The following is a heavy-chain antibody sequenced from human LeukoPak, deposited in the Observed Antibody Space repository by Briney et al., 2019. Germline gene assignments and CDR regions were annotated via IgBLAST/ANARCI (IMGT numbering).Heavy chain of an antibody. J-gene: IGHJ5*02. CDR3: ARDGYDILTGYRWFDP. CDR1: GGSISSYY. D-gene: IGHD3-9*01. CDR2: IYTSGST. V-gene: IGHV4-4*07. Sequence: SETLSLTCTVSGGSISSYYWSWIRQPAGKGLEWIGRIYTSGSTSYNPSLKSRVTMSVDTSKNQFSLKLSSVTAADTAVYYCARDGYDILTGYRWFDPWGQGTLVTVSS.